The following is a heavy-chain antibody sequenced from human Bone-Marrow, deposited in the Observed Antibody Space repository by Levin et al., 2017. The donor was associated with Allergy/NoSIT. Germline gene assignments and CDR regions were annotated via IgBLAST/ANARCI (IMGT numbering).Heavy chain of an antibody. Sequence: ASVKVSCKASGYSFTHYAIHWVRRAPGQRLEWMGWINPVNGNTKYSQNFQGRVTITKDTSASTVYVELSSLRSEDTAVYYCAREVIPRGSSRQWLPLDWFDPWGQGTLVTVSS. CDR3: AREVIPRGSSRQWLPLDWFDP. J-gene: IGHJ5*02. D-gene: IGHD5-12*01. V-gene: IGHV1-3*01. CDR2: INPVNGNT. CDR1: GYSFTHYA.